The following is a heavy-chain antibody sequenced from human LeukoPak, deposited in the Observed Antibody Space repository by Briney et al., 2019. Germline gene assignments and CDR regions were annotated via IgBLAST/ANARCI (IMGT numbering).Heavy chain of an antibody. CDR2: INAGNGNT. CDR1: GYTFTSYA. V-gene: IGHV1-3*01. D-gene: IGHD2-2*01. Sequence: GASVKVSCKASGYTFTSYAMHWVRQAPGQRLEWMGWINAGNGNTKYSQKFQGRVTITRDTSASTAYMELSSLRSEDTAVYYCARVGIVVVPAEGYYFDYWGQGTLVTVSS. CDR3: ARVGIVVVPAEGYYFDY. J-gene: IGHJ4*02.